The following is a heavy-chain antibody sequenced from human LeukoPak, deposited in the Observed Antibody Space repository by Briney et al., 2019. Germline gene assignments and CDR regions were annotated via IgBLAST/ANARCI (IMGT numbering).Heavy chain of an antibody. CDR3: ARDYQGGYGDKTVDY. Sequence: SETLSLTCTVSGGSISGYYWSWIRQPPGKGLEWIGYIYYSGSTNYNPSLKSRVTISVDTSKNQFSLKLSSVTAADTAVYYCARDYQGGYGDKTVDYWGQGTLVTVSS. CDR1: GGSISGYY. CDR2: IYYSGST. V-gene: IGHV4-59*12. J-gene: IGHJ4*02. D-gene: IGHD5-18*01.